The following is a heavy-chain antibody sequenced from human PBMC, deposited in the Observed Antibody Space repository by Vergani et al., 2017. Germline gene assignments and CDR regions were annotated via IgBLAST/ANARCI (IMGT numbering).Heavy chain of an antibody. J-gene: IGHJ4*02. Sequence: QVQMVESGGVVVQPGGSLRLSCAASGVTFNSSGMHSVRQAPRKGLSWVSSIRSDESRRYYGDAMESPFTISRDKSKNKLYLQMKSLRPENTGVYYCARVKIRAGMVVVLAAAQPFAYWGEGTLVTVSS. CDR2: IRSDESRR. CDR3: ARVKIRAGMVVVLAAAQPFAY. CDR1: GVTFNSSG. V-gene: IGHV3-30*02. D-gene: IGHD2-2*01.